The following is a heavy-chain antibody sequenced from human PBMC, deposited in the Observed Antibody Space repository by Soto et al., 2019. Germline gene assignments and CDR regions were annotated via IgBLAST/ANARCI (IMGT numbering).Heavy chain of an antibody. Sequence: PXESLSLSCAASGFTFGSYSMSWVRQAPGKGLEWVPRINSDGSSTSYADSVKGRFTISRDNAKNTLYLQMNSLRAEDTAVYYCARVWGDYDFWSGYYWRYGMDVWGQGTTVTVSS. V-gene: IGHV3-74*01. J-gene: IGHJ6*02. CDR3: ARVWGDYDFWSGYYWRYGMDV. D-gene: IGHD3-3*01. CDR1: GFTFGSYS. CDR2: INSDGSST.